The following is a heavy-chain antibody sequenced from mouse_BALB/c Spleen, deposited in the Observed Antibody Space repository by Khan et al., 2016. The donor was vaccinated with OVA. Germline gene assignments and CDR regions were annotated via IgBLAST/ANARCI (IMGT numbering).Heavy chain of an antibody. Sequence: EVQLQQSGAELVRPGALVKLSCKASGFNIKDYYIHWVKQRPEQGLEWIGWIDPENGNTLYDPKFQGKATITADTSSNTAYMQLSSLTSEDTAVYYCTRDGYSPWFVYWGQGTLVTVSA. J-gene: IGHJ3*01. CDR1: GFNIKDYY. CDR2: IDPENGNT. V-gene: IGHV14-1*02. D-gene: IGHD2-3*01. CDR3: TRDGYSPWFVY.